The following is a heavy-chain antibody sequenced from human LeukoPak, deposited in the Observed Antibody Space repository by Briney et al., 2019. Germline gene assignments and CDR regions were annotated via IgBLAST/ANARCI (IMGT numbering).Heavy chain of an antibody. CDR3: ARGPEEWEIPPNY. V-gene: IGHV3-7*01. CDR2: INQDGSEE. D-gene: IGHD1-26*01. CDR1: GFTFSTSW. J-gene: IGHJ4*02. Sequence: GGSLRLSCAASGFTFSTSWMTWVRQAPGKGLEWVANINQDGSEEKYADSVKGRFTIFRDNARNSVYLQMNRLRVDDTAVYYCARGPEEWEIPPNYWGQGTLVSVSS.